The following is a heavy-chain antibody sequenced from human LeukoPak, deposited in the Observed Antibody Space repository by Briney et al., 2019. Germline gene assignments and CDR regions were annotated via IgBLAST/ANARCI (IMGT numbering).Heavy chain of an antibody. V-gene: IGHV1-8*01. CDR2: MNPNSGNT. J-gene: IGHJ6*03. CDR1: GYTFTSYD. Sequence: ASVKVSCKASGYTFTSYDINWVRQATGQGLEWMGWMNPNSGNTGYAQKFQGRVTMTRNTSISTAYMELSSLRSEDTAVYYCVADSYGAFEYCYYYMDVWGKGTTVTVSS. CDR3: VADSYGAFEYCYYYMDV. D-gene: IGHD5-18*01.